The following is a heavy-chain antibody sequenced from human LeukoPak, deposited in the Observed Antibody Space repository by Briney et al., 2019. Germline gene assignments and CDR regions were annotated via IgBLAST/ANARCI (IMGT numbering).Heavy chain of an antibody. CDR3: ARDCSDTCCFGF. D-gene: IGHD2-2*01. Sequence: GGSLRLSCAASGFTFTNYWMSWVRQAPGKGLEWVANIKQDGSEKYYVDSVKGRFTISRDNAKNSLCLQMNSLRAEDTAVYYCARDCSDTCCFGFWGQGTLVTVSS. CDR1: GFTFTNYW. V-gene: IGHV3-7*03. CDR2: IKQDGSEK. J-gene: IGHJ4*02.